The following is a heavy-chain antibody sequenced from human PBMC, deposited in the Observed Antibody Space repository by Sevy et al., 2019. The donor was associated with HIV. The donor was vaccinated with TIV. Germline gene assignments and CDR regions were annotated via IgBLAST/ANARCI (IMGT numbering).Heavy chain of an antibody. CDR3: ARGEAAGTHYGMDV. V-gene: IGHV3-11*01. Sequence: GGSLRLSCVASGFTFSDYYMSWIRQAPGKGLEWVSYISSSGSTIYYADSVKGRFTISRDNAKNSLYLQMNSLRAEDTAVYYCARGEAAGTHYGMDVWGQGTTVTVSS. J-gene: IGHJ6*02. CDR1: GFTFSDYY. D-gene: IGHD6-13*01. CDR2: ISSSGSTI.